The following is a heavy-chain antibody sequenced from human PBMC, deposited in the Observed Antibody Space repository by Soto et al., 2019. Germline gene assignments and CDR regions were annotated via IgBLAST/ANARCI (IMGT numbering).Heavy chain of an antibody. CDR3: AFFCMAVAGTLVFYY. J-gene: IGHJ4*02. V-gene: IGHV4-59*08. CDR2: INYSGSI. CDR1: GGSISSYY. D-gene: IGHD6-19*01. Sequence: SETLSLTCTVSGGSISSYYWSWIRQPPGKGLEWIGYINYSGSISYNPSLKSRVTISLDTSKNHFSLKLSSVTAADTAVYYCAFFCMAVAGTLVFYYWAQKSLVTVSS.